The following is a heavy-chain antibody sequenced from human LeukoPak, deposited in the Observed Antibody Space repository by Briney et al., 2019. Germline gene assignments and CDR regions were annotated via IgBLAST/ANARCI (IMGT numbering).Heavy chain of an antibody. CDR1: GFTFSSYA. J-gene: IGHJ4*02. CDR2: FSCSGGST. CDR3: AKRHSSSWYF. Sequence: GGSLRLSCAASGFTFSSYAMSWVRQAPGKGLERVSAFSCSGGSTYSPDSVKGRLTISRDNSKNTLYLQMNSLRAEDTAVYYCAKRHSSSWYFWGQGTLVTVSS. V-gene: IGHV3-23*01. D-gene: IGHD6-13*01.